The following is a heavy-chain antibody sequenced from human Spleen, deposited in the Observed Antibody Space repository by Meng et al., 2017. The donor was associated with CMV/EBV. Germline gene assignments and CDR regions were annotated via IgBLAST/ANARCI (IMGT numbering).Heavy chain of an antibody. CDR2: ISSSSSYI. J-gene: IGHJ6*02. CDR3: ARDPRPFTYYDFWSGYYPQGYYYYGMDV. V-gene: IGHV3-21*01. Sequence: GGSLRLSCAASGFTFSSYSMNWVRQAPGKGLEWVSSISSSSSYIYYADSVKGRFTISRDNAKNSLYLQMNSLRAEDTAVYYCARDPRPFTYYDFWSGYYPQGYYYYGMDVWGQGTTVTVSS. CDR1: GFTFSSYS. D-gene: IGHD3-3*01.